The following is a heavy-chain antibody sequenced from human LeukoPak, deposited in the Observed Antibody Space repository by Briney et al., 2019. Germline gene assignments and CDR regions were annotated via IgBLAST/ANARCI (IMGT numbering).Heavy chain of an antibody. CDR1: GGSISSYY. J-gene: IGHJ4*02. CDR2: IYTSGST. Sequence: SETLSLTCTLSGGSISSYYWSWIRQPAGKGLEWIGRIYTSGSTNYNPSLKSRVTISVDKSKNQFSLKLSSVTAAGTAVYYCARVPPGCSSGWYLDYWGQGTLVTVSS. D-gene: IGHD6-19*01. V-gene: IGHV4-4*07. CDR3: ARVPPGCSSGWYLDY.